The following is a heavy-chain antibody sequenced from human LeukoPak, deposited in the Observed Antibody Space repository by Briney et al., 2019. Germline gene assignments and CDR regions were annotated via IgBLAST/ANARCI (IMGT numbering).Heavy chain of an antibody. CDR2: ISGSGGNT. D-gene: IGHD2-2*01. J-gene: IGHJ4*02. V-gene: IGHV3-23*01. CDR1: GFTFSSYD. Sequence: GGSLRLSCAASGFTFSSYDMSWVRQAPGKGLGWVSGISGSGGNTYYADSVKGRFTISRDNSKNTLYLQMNSLRADDTAVYHCAKDWSCSSASCRFDYWGQGTLVTVSS. CDR3: AKDWSCSSASCRFDY.